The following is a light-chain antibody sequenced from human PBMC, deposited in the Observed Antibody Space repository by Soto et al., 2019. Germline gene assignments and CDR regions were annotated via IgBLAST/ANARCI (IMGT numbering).Light chain of an antibody. Sequence: LTQPASVSGSPGQSIAISCTGTSSDVGAYSYVQWYQQRPGSAPTTVIYENNQRLSGVPDRFSGSTDGSSNSASLTISGLQTEDEADYYCQSYDSDFVVFGGGTKVTVL. CDR3: QSYDSDFVV. CDR2: ENN. CDR1: SDVGAYSY. J-gene: IGLJ2*01. V-gene: IGLV6-57*02.